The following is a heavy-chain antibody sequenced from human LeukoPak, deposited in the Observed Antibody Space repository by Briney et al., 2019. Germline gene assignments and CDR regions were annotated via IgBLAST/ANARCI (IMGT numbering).Heavy chain of an antibody. J-gene: IGHJ4*02. CDR2: ITGGGDTT. D-gene: IGHD2-15*01. V-gene: IGHV3-23*01. CDR1: GFTFSSYA. CDR3: AKQRSEVVVAATNY. Sequence: TGGSLRLSCAASGFTFSSYAMTWVRQAPGKGLEWVSSITGGGDTTYYADSVRGRFTISRDNSKNTLSVQMNSLRAEGTAVYYCAKQRSEVVVAATNYWGQGTLVTVSS.